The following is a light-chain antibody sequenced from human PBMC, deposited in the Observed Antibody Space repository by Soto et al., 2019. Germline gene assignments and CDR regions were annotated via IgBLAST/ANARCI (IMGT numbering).Light chain of an antibody. J-gene: IGKJ1*01. V-gene: IGKV3-20*01. CDR1: QSVSSSY. CDR2: GAS. CDR3: QQYGGSPWT. Sequence: EIVLTQSPGTLSLSPGERATLSCRASQSVSSSYLAWYQQKPGQAPRLLIYGASSRATGIPDRFGGSGSGTDFTLTISRLKPEDFAVYYCQQYGGSPWTFGQGTKVEIK.